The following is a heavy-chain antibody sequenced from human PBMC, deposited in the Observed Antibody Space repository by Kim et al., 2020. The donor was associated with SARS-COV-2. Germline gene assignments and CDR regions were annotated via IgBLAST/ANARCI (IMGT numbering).Heavy chain of an antibody. J-gene: IGHJ6*02. CDR1: GGTFSSYA. V-gene: IGHV1-69*13. Sequence: SVKVSCKASGGTFSSYAISWVRQAPGQGLEWMGGIIPIFGTANYAQKSQGRVTITADESTSTAYMELSSLRSEDTAVYYCARGRYYYYYGMDVWGQGTTVTVSS. CDR3: ARGRYYYYYGMDV. CDR2: IIPIFGTA.